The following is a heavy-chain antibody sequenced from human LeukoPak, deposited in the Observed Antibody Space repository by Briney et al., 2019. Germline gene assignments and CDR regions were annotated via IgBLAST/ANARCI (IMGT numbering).Heavy chain of an antibody. CDR3: AKGVGQVGGTKARALDT. CDR1: GFTFSSYG. Sequence: PGGSLRLSCAASGFTFSSYGMHWVRQAPGKGLEWVAFIRYDGSNKYNAESVKGRFTISRDNSKNTLYLQMNSLRAEDTAVYYCAKGVGQVGGTKARALDTWGQGTMVSVSS. J-gene: IGHJ3*02. D-gene: IGHD1-26*01. V-gene: IGHV3-30*02. CDR2: IRYDGSNK.